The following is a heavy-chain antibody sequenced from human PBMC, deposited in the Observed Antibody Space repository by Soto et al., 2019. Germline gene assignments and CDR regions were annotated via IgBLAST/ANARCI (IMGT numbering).Heavy chain of an antibody. CDR2: VYYSGRT. CDR1: GGSISSGGYY. CDR3: TSTKDYSSSLDY. V-gene: IGHV4-31*03. J-gene: IGHJ4*02. D-gene: IGHD6-6*01. Sequence: PSETLSLTCTVSGGSISSGGYYWSWIRQHPGKGLEWIGCVYYSGRTYYNPSLKSRITISVDTSKKYFFLKLSSVTAADTAVYYCTSTKDYSSSLDYWGQGGLVTVSS.